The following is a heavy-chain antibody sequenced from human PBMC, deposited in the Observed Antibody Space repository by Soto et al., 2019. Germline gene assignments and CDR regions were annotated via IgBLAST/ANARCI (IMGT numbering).Heavy chain of an antibody. CDR1: GGSISSYY. CDR2: IYYSGST. CDR3: ARDRIQLSDYYGMDV. J-gene: IGHJ6*02. D-gene: IGHD5-18*01. V-gene: IGHV4-59*01. Sequence: SETLSLTCTVSGGSISSYYWSWIRQPPGKGLEWIGYIYYSGSTNYNPSLKSRVTISVDTSKNQFSLKLSSVTAADTAVYYCARDRIQLSDYYGMDVWGQGTTVTVSS.